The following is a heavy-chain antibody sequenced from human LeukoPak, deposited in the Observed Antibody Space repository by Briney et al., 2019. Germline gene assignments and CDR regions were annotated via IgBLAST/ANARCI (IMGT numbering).Heavy chain of an antibody. CDR1: GGSISSYY. Sequence: SETLSLTCTVSGGSISSYYWSWIRQPAGKGLEWIGHIYTSGSTNYNPSLKSRVTISVDTSKNQFSLKLSSVTAADTAVYYCARDSYGNEHPDYWGQGTLVTVSS. J-gene: IGHJ4*02. V-gene: IGHV4-4*07. CDR3: ARDSYGNEHPDY. CDR2: IYTSGST. D-gene: IGHD5-18*01.